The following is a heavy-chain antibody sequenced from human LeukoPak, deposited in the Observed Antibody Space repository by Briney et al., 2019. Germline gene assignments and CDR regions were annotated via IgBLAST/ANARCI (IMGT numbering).Heavy chain of an antibody. CDR2: ISGSGGST. J-gene: IGHJ3*02. Sequence: GGSLRLSCAASGFTFSSYAMSWVRQAPGKGLEWVSAISGSGGSTYYADSVKGRFTISRDNSKNTLYLQMNSLRAEDTAVYYCAKVQSRERVRRVVAAFDIWGQGTMVTVSS. D-gene: IGHD1-26*01. CDR1: GFTFSSYA. CDR3: AKVQSRERVRRVVAAFDI. V-gene: IGHV3-23*01.